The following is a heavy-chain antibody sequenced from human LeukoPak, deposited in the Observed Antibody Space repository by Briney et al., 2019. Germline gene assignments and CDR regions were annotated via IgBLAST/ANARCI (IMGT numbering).Heavy chain of an antibody. CDR2: IYYSGST. Sequence: SETLSLTCTVSGGSISSYYWSWIRQPPGKGLEWIGYIYYSGSTNYNPSLKSRVTISVDTSKNQFSLKLSSVTAADTAVYYCARSPVVIAAVSFDYWGQGTLVTVSS. J-gene: IGHJ4*02. CDR1: GGSISSYY. CDR3: ARSPVVIAAVSFDY. V-gene: IGHV4-59*08. D-gene: IGHD6-13*01.